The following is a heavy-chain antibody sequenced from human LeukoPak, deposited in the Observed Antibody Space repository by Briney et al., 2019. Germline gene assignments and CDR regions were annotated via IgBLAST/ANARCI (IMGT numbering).Heavy chain of an antibody. D-gene: IGHD5-18*01. CDR3: AKMDARTTAMRGMDV. Sequence: GGSLRLSCAASGFIFSNYAMSWVRQAPGKGLEWVSGISGGGGTTHYADSVKGRFTISRDNSQNTLYLQMNSLRADDTAVYYCAKMDARTTAMRGMDVWGQGTTVTVSS. CDR2: ISGGGGTT. J-gene: IGHJ6*02. V-gene: IGHV3-23*01. CDR1: GFIFSNYA.